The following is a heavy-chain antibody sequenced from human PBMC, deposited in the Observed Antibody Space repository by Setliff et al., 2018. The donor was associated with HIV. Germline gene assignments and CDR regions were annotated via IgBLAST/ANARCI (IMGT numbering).Heavy chain of an antibody. J-gene: IGHJ1*01. CDR2: ISAYNGNT. CDR1: GYIFTSYG. D-gene: IGHD3-22*01. V-gene: IGHV1-18*01. CDR3: ARDPSSGIYYDSSGQYFHN. Sequence: ASVKVSCKASGYIFTSYGISWVRQAPGQGLEWMGWISAYNGNTNYAQKFQGRVSMTIDTSTSTAYMGLRSLRPDDTAVYFCARDPSSGIYYDSSGQYFHNWGQGTLVTVSS.